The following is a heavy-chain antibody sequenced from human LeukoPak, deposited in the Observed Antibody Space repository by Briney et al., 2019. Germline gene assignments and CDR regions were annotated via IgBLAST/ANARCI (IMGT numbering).Heavy chain of an antibody. D-gene: IGHD3-3*01. V-gene: IGHV3-20*04. J-gene: IGHJ6*03. Sequence: PGGSLRLSCAASGFTFDDYGMSWVRQAPGKGLEWVSGINWNGGSTGYADSVKGRFTISRDNAKNSLYLQMNSLRAEDTALYYCARDPTPYDFWSGNYMDVWGKGTTVTVS. CDR2: INWNGGST. CDR3: ARDPTPYDFWSGNYMDV. CDR1: GFTFDDYG.